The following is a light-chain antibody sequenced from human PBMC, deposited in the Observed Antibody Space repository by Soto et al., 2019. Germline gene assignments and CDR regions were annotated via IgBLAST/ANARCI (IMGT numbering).Light chain of an antibody. CDR1: QSVLYSSNNKNY. Sequence: DIVMTQSPDSLAVSLGERATINCKSSQSVLYSSNNKNYLAWYQQKPGQPPKLLIYWASTREPGVPDRFSGSGSGTDFTLTISSLQAEDVAVYYCQQYYSTSNTFGQGTKLEIK. CDR3: QQYYSTSNT. J-gene: IGKJ2*01. CDR2: WAS. V-gene: IGKV4-1*01.